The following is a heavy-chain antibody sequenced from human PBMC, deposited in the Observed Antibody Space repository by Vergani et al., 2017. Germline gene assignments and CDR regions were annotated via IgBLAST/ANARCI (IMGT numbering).Heavy chain of an antibody. CDR2: IYYSGST. D-gene: IGHD3-10*02. CDR3: SRHVRSEDAFDI. J-gene: IGHJ3*02. V-gene: IGHV4-59*08. CDR1: GGPISSYY. Sequence: QVQLQESGPGLVKPSETLSLTCTVSGGPISSYYWSWIRQPPGKELEWIGYIYYSGSTNYNPSLKSRVTISVDTSKNQFSLKLSSVTAADTAVYYCSRHVRSEDAFDIWGQGTMVTVSS.